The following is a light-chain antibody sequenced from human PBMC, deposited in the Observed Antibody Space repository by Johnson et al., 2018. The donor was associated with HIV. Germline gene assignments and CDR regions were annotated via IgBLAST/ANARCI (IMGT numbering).Light chain of an antibody. V-gene: IGLV1-51*01. CDR1: SSNIGNNY. CDR2: DNN. Sequence: HSVLTQPPSVSAAPGQKVTVSCSGRSSNIGNNYVSWYQQFPGTAPKLLIYDNNKRPSGIPDRFSGSKSGTSATLGITGLQTGDEADYYCGTWDSSLSAGVFGTGTNVTVL. CDR3: GTWDSSLSAGV. J-gene: IGLJ1*01.